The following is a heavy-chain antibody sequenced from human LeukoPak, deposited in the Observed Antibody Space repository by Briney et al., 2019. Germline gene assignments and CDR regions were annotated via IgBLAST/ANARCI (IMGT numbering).Heavy chain of an antibody. CDR1: GYTFIGYY. Sequence: GASVKVSCKASGYTFIGYYMHWVRQAPGQGLEWMGWINPNSGGTNYAQKFQGRVTMTRDTSISTAYMELSRLRSDDTAVYYCAREGLDYYDSSGPWGQGTLVTVSS. CDR2: INPNSGGT. V-gene: IGHV1-2*02. CDR3: AREGLDYYDSSGP. J-gene: IGHJ4*02. D-gene: IGHD3-22*01.